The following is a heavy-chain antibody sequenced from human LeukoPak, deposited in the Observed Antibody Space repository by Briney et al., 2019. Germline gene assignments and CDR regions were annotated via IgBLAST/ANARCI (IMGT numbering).Heavy chain of an antibody. CDR2: IYYSGST. D-gene: IGHD1-26*01. Sequence: SQTLSLTCTVSGGSISSGGYYWSWIRQHPGKGLEWIGYIYYSGSTYYNPSLKCRVTISVDTSKNQFSLKLSSVTAADTAVYYCARVKVGAIGGFDYWGQGTLVTVSS. CDR1: GGSISSGGYY. CDR3: ARVKVGAIGGFDY. J-gene: IGHJ4*02. V-gene: IGHV4-31*03.